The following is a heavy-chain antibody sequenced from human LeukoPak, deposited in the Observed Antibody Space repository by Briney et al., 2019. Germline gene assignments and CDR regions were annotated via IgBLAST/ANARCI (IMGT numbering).Heavy chain of an antibody. Sequence: SETLSLTCAVSGASISSSNYYWGWVRQSPGKGLEWIGNIYSSGNTYYNASLKSRVTMYIDTSKNQFSLKLSSVTAADTAMYYCAISNGYGLIDYWGQGTLVTVSS. V-gene: IGHV4-39*01. D-gene: IGHD5-12*01. CDR3: AISNGYGLIDY. J-gene: IGHJ4*02. CDR1: GASISSSNYY. CDR2: IYSSGNT.